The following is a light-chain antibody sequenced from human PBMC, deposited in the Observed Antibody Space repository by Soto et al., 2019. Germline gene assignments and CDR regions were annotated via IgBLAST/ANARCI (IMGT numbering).Light chain of an antibody. CDR3: QQNGSLPIT. Sequence: DIVLTQSPGTLSLPPGERATLSCRASQSLTGGYLAWFQQKPGQTPRLLIYSASNRATGIPDRFSGSGSGTDFTLTISRLVPEDFVVYYCQQNGSLPITFGQGTRLEIK. CDR1: QSLTGGY. J-gene: IGKJ5*01. CDR2: SAS. V-gene: IGKV3-20*01.